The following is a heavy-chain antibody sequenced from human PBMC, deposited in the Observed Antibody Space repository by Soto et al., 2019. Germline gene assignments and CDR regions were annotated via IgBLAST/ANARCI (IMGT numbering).Heavy chain of an antibody. V-gene: IGHV1-69*02. Sequence: SVKVSCKASGGTFSSYTISWVRQAPGQGLEWMGRIIPILGIANYAQKFQGRVTITADKSTSTAYMELSSLRSEDTAVYYCARGYCSSTSCRRWFDPWGQGTLVTVSS. CDR2: IIPILGIA. J-gene: IGHJ5*02. CDR3: ARGYCSSTSCRRWFDP. D-gene: IGHD2-2*01. CDR1: GGTFSSYT.